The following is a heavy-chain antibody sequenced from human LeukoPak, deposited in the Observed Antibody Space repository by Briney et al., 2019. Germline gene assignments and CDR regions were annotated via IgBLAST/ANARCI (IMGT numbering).Heavy chain of an antibody. CDR1: GYTFTGYY. CDR2: INPNSGGT. Sequence: GASVKVSCKASGYTFTGYYMHWVRQAPGQGLEWMGRINPNSGGTNYAQKFQGRVTMTRDTSISTAYMELSSLRSDDTAVFYCAREGNGFWSGYYTIDYWGQGTLVTVSS. D-gene: IGHD3-3*01. V-gene: IGHV1-2*06. J-gene: IGHJ4*02. CDR3: AREGNGFWSGYYTIDY.